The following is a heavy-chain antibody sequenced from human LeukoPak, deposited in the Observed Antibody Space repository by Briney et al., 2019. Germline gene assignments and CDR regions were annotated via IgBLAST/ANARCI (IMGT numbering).Heavy chain of an antibody. CDR2: INHSGST. J-gene: IGHJ3*02. D-gene: IGHD4-17*01. CDR3: ARGEDGDYAFDI. V-gene: IGHV4-34*01. Sequence: PSETLSLTCAVYGGSFSGYYWSWIRQPPGKGLEWIGEINHSGSTNYNPSLKSRVTISVDTSKNQFSLKLSSVTAADTAVYYCARGEDGDYAFDIWGQGTMVTVSS. CDR1: GGSFSGYY.